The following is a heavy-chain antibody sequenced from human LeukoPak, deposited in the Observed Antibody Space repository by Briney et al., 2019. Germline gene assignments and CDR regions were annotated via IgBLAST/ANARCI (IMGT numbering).Heavy chain of an antibody. J-gene: IGHJ4*02. V-gene: IGHV1-69*13. CDR3: ARPRRTYSYGSTYFDY. Sequence: SVKVSCKASGGTFSSYAISWVRQAPGQGLEWMGGIIPIFGTANYAQKFQGRVTITADESTSTAYMELSSLRSEDTAVYYCARPRRTYSYGSTYFDYWGQGTLVTVSS. D-gene: IGHD5-18*01. CDR2: IIPIFGTA. CDR1: GGTFSSYA.